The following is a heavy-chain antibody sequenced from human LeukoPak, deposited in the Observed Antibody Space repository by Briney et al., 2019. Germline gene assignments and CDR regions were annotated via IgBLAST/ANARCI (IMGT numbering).Heavy chain of an antibody. CDR3: ARGAAKYSSGWFFSGEFDY. V-gene: IGHV1-2*02. CDR2: INPNSGGT. Sequence: ASVKVSCKASGYTFTSYGISWVRQAPGQGLEWMGWINPNSGGTNYAQKLQGRVTMTRDTSISTAYMELSRLRSDDTAVYYCARGAAKYSSGWFFSGEFDYWGQGTLVTVSS. CDR1: GYTFTSYG. J-gene: IGHJ4*02. D-gene: IGHD6-19*01.